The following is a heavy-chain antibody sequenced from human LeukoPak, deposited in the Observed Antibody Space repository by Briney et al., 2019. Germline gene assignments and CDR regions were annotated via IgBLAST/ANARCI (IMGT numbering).Heavy chain of an antibody. CDR2: ISGSGGST. CDR1: GFAFSSYA. D-gene: IGHD5-12*01. CDR3: AKDRGRYSYGSVDY. V-gene: IGHV3-23*01. J-gene: IGHJ4*02. Sequence: GGSLRLSCAASGFAFSSYAISWVRQAPGKGLEWVSSISGSGGSTYYADSVKGRFTTSRDNFKNTLYLQMNSLRVEDTAVYYCAKDRGRYSYGSVDYWGQGTLVTVSS.